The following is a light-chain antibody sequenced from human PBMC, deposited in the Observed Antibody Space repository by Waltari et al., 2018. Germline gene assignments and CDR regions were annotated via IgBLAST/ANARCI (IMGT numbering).Light chain of an antibody. V-gene: IGLV4-69*01. CDR3: QTWDTGIWV. J-gene: IGLJ2*01. CDR1: SGHSSYA. CDR2: LNSDGSH. Sequence: QPVLTQSPSASASLGASVKLTCTLSSGHSSYAIAWHQQQQGKAPRYLMRLNSDGSHSKGDGIPDRFSGSSSGAERYLTISNLQSDDEADYYCQTWDTGIWVFGGGTRLTVL.